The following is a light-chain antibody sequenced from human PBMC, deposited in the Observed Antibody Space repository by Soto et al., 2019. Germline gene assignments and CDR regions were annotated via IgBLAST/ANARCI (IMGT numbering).Light chain of an antibody. CDR1: QSVSTN. Sequence: ETLMTQSPATLSVSPGERATLSCRASQSVSTNLAWYQQKLGQAPRLLIYGASSRATGIPASFSGGGSGTEFTLTISSLQSEDFAVYYCQQYNNWPRTFGQGTKVDIK. J-gene: IGKJ1*01. V-gene: IGKV3-15*01. CDR2: GAS. CDR3: QQYNNWPRT.